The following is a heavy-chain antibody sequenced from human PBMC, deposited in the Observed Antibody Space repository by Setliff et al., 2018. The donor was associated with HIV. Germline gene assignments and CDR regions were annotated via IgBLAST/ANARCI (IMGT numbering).Heavy chain of an antibody. CDR1: GFTFSSYE. D-gene: IGHD4-17*01. Sequence: GSLRLSCAASGFTFSSYEMNWVRQAPGKGLEWLSYISTSGIAIYYADSVKGRFTISRDNSKNTLYLQMNSLKTEDTAVYYCTTGGYGDLGRYYYYYMDVWGKGTTVTVS. J-gene: IGHJ6*03. CDR2: ISTSGIAI. V-gene: IGHV3-48*03. CDR3: TTGGYGDLGRYYYYYMDV.